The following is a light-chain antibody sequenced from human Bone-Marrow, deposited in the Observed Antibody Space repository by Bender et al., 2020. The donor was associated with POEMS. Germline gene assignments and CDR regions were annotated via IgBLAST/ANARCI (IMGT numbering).Light chain of an antibody. CDR1: SSDVGSYNL. J-gene: IGLJ3*02. Sequence: QSALTQPASVSGSPGQLITISCTGSSSDVGSYNLVSWYQHHPGKAPKLIIYAVSKRPSGVSNRFSGSKSGHTASLTISGLQAEDEADYYCCSYAGSTTWVFGGGTKLTVL. V-gene: IGLV2-23*02. CDR2: AVS. CDR3: CSYAGSTTWV.